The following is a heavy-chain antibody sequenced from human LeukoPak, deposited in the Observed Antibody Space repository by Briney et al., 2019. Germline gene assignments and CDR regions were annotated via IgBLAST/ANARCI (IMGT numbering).Heavy chain of an antibody. J-gene: IGHJ4*02. CDR3: AKDERYCSGGSCYPVVVY. CDR2: ISGSGGST. CDR1: GFTFSSYA. D-gene: IGHD2-15*01. V-gene: IGHV3-23*01. Sequence: QPGGSLRLSCAASGFTFSSYAMSWVRQAPGKGLEWVSAISGSGGSTYYVDSVKGRFTISRDNSKNTLYLQMNSLRAEDTAVYYCAKDERYCSGGSCYPVVVYWGQGTLVTVSS.